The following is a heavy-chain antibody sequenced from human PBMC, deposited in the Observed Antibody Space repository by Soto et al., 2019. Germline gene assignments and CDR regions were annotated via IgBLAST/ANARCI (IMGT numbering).Heavy chain of an antibody. CDR1: GFAFHTHA. Sequence: EVQLLESGGGLVQPGGSLRLSCAASGFAFHTHALSWVRQAPGKGLEWVSGISASGVTTYYADSVKGRFTISRDNSKNTVTLQMNSLRAEDTAVYYCAKDRTPPLSLSPSSPAIKNLLVGQCFDSWGQGTLVTVSS. D-gene: IGHD2-8*02. CDR3: AKDRTPPLSLSPSSPAIKNLLVGQCFDS. CDR2: ISASGVTT. J-gene: IGHJ4*02. V-gene: IGHV3-23*01.